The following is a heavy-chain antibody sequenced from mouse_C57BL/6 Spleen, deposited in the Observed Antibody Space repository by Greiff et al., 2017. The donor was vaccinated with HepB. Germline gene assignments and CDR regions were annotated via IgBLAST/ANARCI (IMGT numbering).Heavy chain of an antibody. J-gene: IGHJ3*01. Sequence: EVKVVESGEGLVKPGGSLKLSCAASGFTFSSYAMSWVRQTPEKRLEWVAYISSGGDYIYYADTVKGRFTISRDNARNTLYLQMSSLKSEDTAMYYCTRDQEGSSPFAYWGQGTLVTVSA. CDR2: ISSGGDYI. CDR1: GFTFSSYA. CDR3: TRDQEGSSPFAY. V-gene: IGHV5-9-1*02. D-gene: IGHD1-1*01.